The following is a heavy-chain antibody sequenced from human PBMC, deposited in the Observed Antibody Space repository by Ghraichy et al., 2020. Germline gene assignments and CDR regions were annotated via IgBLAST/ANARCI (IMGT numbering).Heavy chain of an antibody. CDR2: ISYDGNNK. CDR1: GFTFSTYG. CDR3: TKDLGRGFYDNVGGSFRYPCAFDS. D-gene: IGHD3-16*02. V-gene: IGHV3-30*18. Sequence: GGSLRLSCAASGFTFSTYGMHWVRQAPGKGLEWVSIISYDGNNKYFADSVKGRFTISRDNSKNTMYLQMNSLKAEDTAVYYCTKDLGRGFYDNVGGSFRYPCAFDSWGQGTMVTVSS. J-gene: IGHJ3*01.